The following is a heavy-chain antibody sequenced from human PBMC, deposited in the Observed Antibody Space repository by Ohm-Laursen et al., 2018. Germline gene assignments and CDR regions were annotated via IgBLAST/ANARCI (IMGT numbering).Heavy chain of an antibody. CDR3: ARDYNWGSDY. V-gene: IGHV1-46*01. CDR1: GYTFTSNH. CDR2: IKSRGDNT. J-gene: IGHJ4*02. Sequence: ASVKVSCNASGYTFTSNHMHWVRQAPGQGLEWMGMIKSRGDNTDYAQKFQGRVTMTRDTSTSTDYMDLSSLRSEDTAVYYCARDYNWGSDYWGQGTLVTVSS. D-gene: IGHD7-27*01.